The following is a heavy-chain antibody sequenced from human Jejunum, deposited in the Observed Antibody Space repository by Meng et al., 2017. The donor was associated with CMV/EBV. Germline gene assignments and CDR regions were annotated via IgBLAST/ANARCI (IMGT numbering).Heavy chain of an antibody. D-gene: IGHD1-26*01. CDR3: ARMGASVWFDP. J-gene: IGHJ5*02. Sequence: LSCAGCGFTVRTNNMGWVRQAPGKGLEWVSVIYSDGSTHYADSVKGRFTISRDNSKNTLYLQINSLRAEDTAVYYCARMGASVWFDPWGQGTLVTVSS. CDR2: IYSDGST. CDR1: GFTVRTNN. V-gene: IGHV3-53*01.